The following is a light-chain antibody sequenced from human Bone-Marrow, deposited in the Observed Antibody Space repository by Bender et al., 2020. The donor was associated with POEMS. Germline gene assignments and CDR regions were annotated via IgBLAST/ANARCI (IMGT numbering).Light chain of an antibody. J-gene: IGLJ2*01. Sequence: QSALTQPASASGSPGQSVTISCTGTSSDVGAYKYVSSYQQHPGKAPKLMISEVSKRPSGVPDRFSGSKSGNTASLTVSGLQAEDEAAYFCSSFTVSSTYVVFGGGTKLTVL. CDR1: SSDVGAYKY. V-gene: IGLV2-8*01. CDR2: EVS. CDR3: SSFTVSSTYVV.